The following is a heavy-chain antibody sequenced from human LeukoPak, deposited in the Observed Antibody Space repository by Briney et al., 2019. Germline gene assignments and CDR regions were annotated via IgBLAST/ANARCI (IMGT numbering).Heavy chain of an antibody. CDR2: IYHSGST. V-gene: IGHV4-30-2*01. CDR3: ARGLRYFDWLSAFDI. Sequence: PSETLSVTCAVSGGSISSGGYSWSWIRQPPGKGLEWIGYIYHSGSTYYNPSLKSRVTIAVDRSKNQFPLKLSSVTAADTAVYYCARGLRYFDWLSAFDIWGQGTMVTVSS. J-gene: IGHJ3*02. D-gene: IGHD3-9*01. CDR1: GGSISSGGYS.